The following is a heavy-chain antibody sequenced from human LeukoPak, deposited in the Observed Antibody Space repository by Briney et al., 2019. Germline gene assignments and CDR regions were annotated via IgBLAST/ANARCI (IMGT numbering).Heavy chain of an antibody. CDR3: ARDGKPWLVTSLSDY. CDR2: INPNSGGT. V-gene: IGHV1-2*02. J-gene: IGHJ4*02. D-gene: IGHD6-19*01. Sequence: GASVKVSCKASGYTFTGYYMHWVRQAPGQGLEWMGWINPNSGGTNYAQKFQGRVTMTRDTSISTAYMELSRLRSDDTAVYYCARDGKPWLVTSLSDYWGQGTLVTVSS. CDR1: GYTFTGYY.